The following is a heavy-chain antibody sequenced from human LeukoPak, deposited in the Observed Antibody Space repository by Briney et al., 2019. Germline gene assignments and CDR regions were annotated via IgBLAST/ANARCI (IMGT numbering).Heavy chain of an antibody. V-gene: IGHV3-30*02. Sequence: PGGSLRLSCAASGFTFSRYGMHRVRQAPGKGLEWVAFIRYDGSNKYYADSVKGRFTISRDNSKNTLYLQMNSLRAEDTAVYYCAKGCRDGYLDYYFDYWGQGTLVTVSS. CDR2: IRYDGSNK. CDR3: AKGCRDGYLDYYFDY. CDR1: GFTFSRYG. D-gene: IGHD5-24*01. J-gene: IGHJ4*02.